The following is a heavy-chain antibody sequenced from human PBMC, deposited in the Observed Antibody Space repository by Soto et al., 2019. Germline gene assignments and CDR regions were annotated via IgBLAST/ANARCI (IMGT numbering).Heavy chain of an antibody. CDR3: AASAPPATNYYYAMDV. Sequence: SETLSLTCTVSGGSVSSGSFYWSWIRRPPGKGLEWIGYFYDSGSTNYNPSLRSRVTMSVDTSKNQFSLKLGSVTAADTAVYYCAASAPPATNYYYAMDVWGQGTTVTVSS. J-gene: IGHJ6*02. CDR1: GGSVSSGSFY. D-gene: IGHD5-12*01. CDR2: FYDSGST. V-gene: IGHV4-61*01.